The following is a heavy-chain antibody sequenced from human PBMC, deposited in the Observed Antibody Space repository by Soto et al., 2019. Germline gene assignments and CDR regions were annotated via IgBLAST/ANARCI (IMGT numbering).Heavy chain of an antibody. J-gene: IGHJ3*02. D-gene: IGHD3-10*01. CDR3: AKERGVLDAFDI. V-gene: IGHV3-30*18. CDR1: GFTSSSFV. CDR2: ISSDGNNQ. Sequence: QVQLVESGGGVVQPGRSLRLSCAASGFTSSSFVIHWVRQAPGKGLEWLAVISSDGNNQYYADSVKGRFTISRDNSKNTLYLQVNSLRGEDTAVYFCAKERGVLDAFDIWGQGTMVTVSS.